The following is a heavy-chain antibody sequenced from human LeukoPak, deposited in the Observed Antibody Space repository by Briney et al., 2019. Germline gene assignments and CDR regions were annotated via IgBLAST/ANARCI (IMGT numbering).Heavy chain of an antibody. D-gene: IGHD5-18*01. J-gene: IGHJ6*02. CDR2: IYYSGST. CDR3: AGRYSYGPAYYYYYGMDV. V-gene: IGHV4-31*03. CDR1: GGSISSGGYY. Sequence: KPSETLSLTCTVSGGSISSGGYYWSWIRQHPGKGLEWIGYIYYSGSTYYNPSLKSRVTISVDTSKNQFSLKLSSVTAADTAVYYCAGRYSYGPAYYYYYGMDVWGQGTTVTVSS.